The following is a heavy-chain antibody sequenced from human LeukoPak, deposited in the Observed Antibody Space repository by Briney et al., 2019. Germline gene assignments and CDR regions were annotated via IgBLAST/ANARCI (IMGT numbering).Heavy chain of an antibody. D-gene: IGHD3-22*01. CDR1: GYTFTSYG. CDR2: ISAYNGNT. J-gene: IGHJ6*02. CDR3: ASDRAHSGSKTYYYYGMDV. Sequence: ASVKVSCKASGYTFTSYGISWVRQAPGQGLEWMGWISAYNGNTNYAQKLQGRVTMTTDTSTGTAYMELRSLRSDDTAVYYCASDRAHSGSKTYYYYGMDVWGQGTTVTVSS. V-gene: IGHV1-18*01.